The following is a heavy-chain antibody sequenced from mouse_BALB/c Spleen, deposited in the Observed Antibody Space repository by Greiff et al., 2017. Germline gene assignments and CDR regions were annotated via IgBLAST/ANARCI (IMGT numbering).Heavy chain of an antibody. CDR1: GFTFSDYG. CDR3: ARGMGNQAWFAY. J-gene: IGHJ3*01. Sequence: EVKLMESGGGLVQPGGSRKLSCAASGFTFSDYGMAWVRQAPGKGPEWVAFISNLAYSIYYADTVTGRFTISRENAKNTLYLEMSSLRSEDTAMYYCARGMGNQAWFAYWGQGTLVTVSA. CDR2: ISNLAYSI. V-gene: IGHV5-15*02. D-gene: IGHD2-1*01.